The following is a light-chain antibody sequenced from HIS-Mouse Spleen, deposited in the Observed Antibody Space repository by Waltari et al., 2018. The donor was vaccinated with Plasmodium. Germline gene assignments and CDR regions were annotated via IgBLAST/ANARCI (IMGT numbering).Light chain of an antibody. CDR3: CSYAGSSTWV. CDR1: SSDVGSDNL. V-gene: IGLV2-23*01. Sequence: QSALTQHASVSGSPGQSITLSCTGPSSDVGSDNLAAWYQQHPGKAPKLMIYEGSKRPSGVSNRFSGSKSGNTASLTISGLQAEDEADYYCCSYAGSSTWVFGGGTKLTVL. J-gene: IGLJ3*02. CDR2: EGS.